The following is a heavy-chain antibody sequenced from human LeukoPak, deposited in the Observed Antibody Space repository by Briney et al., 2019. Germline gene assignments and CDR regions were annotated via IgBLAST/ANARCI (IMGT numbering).Heavy chain of an antibody. J-gene: IGHJ3*02. Sequence: SVKVSCKASGGTFSSYAISWVRQAPGQGLEWMGGIIPIFGTANYAQKFQGRVTITADESTSTAYMELSSLRSEDTAVYYCARPGYSYGQDAFDIWGQGTMVTVSS. CDR2: IIPIFGTA. D-gene: IGHD5-18*01. CDR1: GGTFSSYA. V-gene: IGHV1-69*13. CDR3: ARPGYSYGQDAFDI.